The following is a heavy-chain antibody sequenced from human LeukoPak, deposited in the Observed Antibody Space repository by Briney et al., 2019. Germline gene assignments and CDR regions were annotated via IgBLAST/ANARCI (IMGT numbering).Heavy chain of an antibody. D-gene: IGHD5-18*01. CDR3: ARHSIQLWPYYYYYGMDV. CDR2: IYYSGST. V-gene: IGHV4-39*01. J-gene: IGHJ6*02. Sequence: KPSETLSLTCTVSGGSISNSYYYWGWTRQPPGKGLEWIGSIYYSGSTYYNPSLKSRVTISVDTSKNQFSLKLSSVTAADTAVYYCARHSIQLWPYYYYYGMDVWGQGTTVTVSS. CDR1: GGSISNSYYY.